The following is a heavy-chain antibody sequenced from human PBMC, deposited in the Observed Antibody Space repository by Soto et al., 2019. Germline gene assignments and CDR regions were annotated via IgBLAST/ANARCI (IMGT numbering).Heavy chain of an antibody. Sequence: GGSLRLSCSASGFTFSSYAMHWVRQAPGKGLENVSGISNNGGSTYYADSVKGRFTITRDNSKNTLNLQMSSLRAEDTAVYYCVKAYSYGFGLDAFEIWGQGTMVTVSS. CDR1: GFTFSSYA. J-gene: IGHJ3*02. CDR2: ISNNGGST. D-gene: IGHD3-16*02. V-gene: IGHV3-64D*08. CDR3: VKAYSYGFGLDAFEI.